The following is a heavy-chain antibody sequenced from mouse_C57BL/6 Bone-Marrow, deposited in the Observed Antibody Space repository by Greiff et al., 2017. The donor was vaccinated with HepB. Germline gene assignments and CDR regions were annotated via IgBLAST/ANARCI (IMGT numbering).Heavy chain of an antibody. CDR1: GYTFTDYY. Sequence: EVQLQQSGPELVKPGASVKISCKASGYTFTDYYMNWVKQSHGKSLEWIGDINPNNGGTSYNQKFKGKATLTVDKSSSTAYMELRSLTSEDSAVYYCARDTTVVEGMDYWGQGTSVTVSS. CDR3: ARDTTVVEGMDY. CDR2: INPNNGGT. J-gene: IGHJ4*01. V-gene: IGHV1-26*01. D-gene: IGHD1-1*01.